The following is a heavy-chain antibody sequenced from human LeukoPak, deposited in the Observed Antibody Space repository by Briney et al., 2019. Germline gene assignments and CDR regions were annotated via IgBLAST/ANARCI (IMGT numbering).Heavy chain of an antibody. V-gene: IGHV3-11*06. CDR3: ARVLWFGELLEYYFDY. CDR1: GFTFSDYY. J-gene: IGHJ4*02. D-gene: IGHD3-10*01. Sequence: GGSLRLSCAASGFTFSDYYMSWIRQAPGKGLEWVSYISSSSSYTNYADSVKGRFTISRDNAKNSLYLQMNSLRAEDTAVYYCARVLWFGELLEYYFDYWGQGTLVTVSS. CDR2: ISSSSSYT.